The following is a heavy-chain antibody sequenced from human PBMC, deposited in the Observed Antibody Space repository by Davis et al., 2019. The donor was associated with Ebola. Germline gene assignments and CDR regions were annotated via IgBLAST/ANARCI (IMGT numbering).Heavy chain of an antibody. J-gene: IGHJ4*02. CDR2: IWYDGSNK. CDR3: ARGYISSWGDY. D-gene: IGHD3-3*02. V-gene: IGHV3-33*01. CDR1: GFTFSSYG. Sequence: GESLKISCAASGFTFSSYGMHWVHQAPGKGLEWVAVIWYDGSNKFYADSVEGRFTISRDNSKSTVYLQMDNLRAEDTAVYYCARGYISSWGDYWGQGTLVTVSS.